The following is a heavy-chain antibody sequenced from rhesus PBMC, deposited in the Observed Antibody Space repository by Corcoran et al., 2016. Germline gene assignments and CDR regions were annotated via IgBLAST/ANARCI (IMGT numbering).Heavy chain of an antibody. J-gene: IGHJ4*01. Sequence: EVQLVESGGGLAKPGGSLRLSCAASGFTFSDYYMHWVRQASGKGLEWVSRISSGGGSTWYADSVKGRFTISRENAKNILYLQMNSLRAEDTAVYYCAGWYSSGLGYWGQGVLVTVSS. V-gene: IGHV3-59*01. CDR2: ISSGGGST. CDR3: AGWYSSGLGY. D-gene: IGHD6-31*01. CDR1: GFTFSDYY.